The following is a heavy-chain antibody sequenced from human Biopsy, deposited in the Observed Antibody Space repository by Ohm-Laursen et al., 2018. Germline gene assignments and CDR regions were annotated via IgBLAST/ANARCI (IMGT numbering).Heavy chain of an antibody. V-gene: IGHV6-1*01. CDR2: TFYRAKWYT. CDR1: GDSVSSNRAA. D-gene: IGHD2-21*02. J-gene: IGHJ4*02. CDR3: ARSGSDSLNYYFDF. Sequence: QTLSLTCAISGDSVSSNRAAWNWIRQSPSRGLEWLGRTFYRAKWYTDFAVSVKSRITLTPDPSTNQFSLQLNSVTPDDTAVYYCARSGSDSLNYYFDFWGQGPLVTVSS.